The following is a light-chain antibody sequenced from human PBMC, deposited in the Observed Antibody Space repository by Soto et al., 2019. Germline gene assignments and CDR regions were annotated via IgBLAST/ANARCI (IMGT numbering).Light chain of an antibody. V-gene: IGKV1-5*01. Sequence: DIQMTQSPSTLAASVGDRVTITCRASQSIDRWLAGYQQRPGKAPKILIYNASSLETGVPSRFSVSGSGTDFTLTISSLQPDHFATYYCENYNSYGTFGQGTKVDIQ. CDR3: ENYNSYGT. CDR2: NAS. CDR1: QSIDRW. J-gene: IGKJ1*01.